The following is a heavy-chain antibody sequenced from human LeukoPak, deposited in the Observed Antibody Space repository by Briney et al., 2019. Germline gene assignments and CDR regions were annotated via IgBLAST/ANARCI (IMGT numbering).Heavy chain of an antibody. J-gene: IGHJ3*02. CDR1: GGSISSYY. D-gene: IGHD3-22*01. V-gene: IGHV4-59*01. CDR3: ARRANSGFDAFDI. Sequence: SETLSLNCTVSGGSISSYYWSWIRQPPGKGLEWIGYIYYSGSTNYNPSLKSRVTISVDTSKNQFSLKLSSVTAADTAVYYCARRANSGFDAFDIWGQGTMVTVSS. CDR2: IYYSGST.